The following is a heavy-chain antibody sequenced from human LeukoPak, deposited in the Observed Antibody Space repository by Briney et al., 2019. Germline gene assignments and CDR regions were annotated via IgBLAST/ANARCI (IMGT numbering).Heavy chain of an antibody. CDR3: AKDLYYDGSGWAFDY. CDR2: IIWKSGSV. V-gene: IGHV3-9*01. D-gene: IGHD3-22*01. Sequence: GRSLRLSCAASGFIFNDYAMHWVRQAPGKGLEWVSGIIWKSGSVGYADSVKGRFTISRDNAKNSLYLQMNSLRVEDTALYYCAKDLYYDGSGWAFDYWGQGTLVTVSS. J-gene: IGHJ4*02. CDR1: GFIFNDYA.